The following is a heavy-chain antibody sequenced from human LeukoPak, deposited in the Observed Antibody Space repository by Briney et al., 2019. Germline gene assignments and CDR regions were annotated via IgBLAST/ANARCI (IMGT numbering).Heavy chain of an antibody. CDR2: ISGSGGRT. CDR1: GLSFSRYA. CDR3: TSGGWGELTFYYYMDV. D-gene: IGHD3-16*02. Sequence: PGGSLRLSCTASGLSFSRYAMSWVRQAPGKGLEWVSAISGSGGRTDNADSVKGRFTISRDNSKNTLYLQMNSLRAEDTAVYYCTSGGWGELTFYYYMDVWGKGTTVTVSS. J-gene: IGHJ6*03. V-gene: IGHV3-23*01.